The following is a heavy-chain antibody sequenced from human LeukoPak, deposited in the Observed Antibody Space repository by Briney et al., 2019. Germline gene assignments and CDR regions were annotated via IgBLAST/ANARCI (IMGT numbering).Heavy chain of an antibody. D-gene: IGHD2-2*01. Sequence: AGGSLRLSCAASGFTFSGSGMHWVRQASGKGLEWVGRIRIKAESYAQAYAASVTGRFAISRDDSNNTAYLQMNSLTTENTAVYYCTILRVPTYYYYYYMDVWGKGTTVTVSS. V-gene: IGHV3-73*01. J-gene: IGHJ6*03. CDR2: IRIKAESYAQ. CDR1: GFTFSGSG. CDR3: TILRVPTYYYYYYMDV.